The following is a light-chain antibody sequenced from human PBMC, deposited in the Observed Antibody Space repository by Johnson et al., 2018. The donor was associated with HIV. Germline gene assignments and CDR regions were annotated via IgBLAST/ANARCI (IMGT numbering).Light chain of an antibody. CDR2: ENN. CDR1: SSNIGNNY. CDR3: GTWHSALSAVYV. J-gene: IGLJ1*01. Sequence: QSVLTQPPSVSAAPGQKVTIFCSGSSSNIGNNYVSWYQQLPGTAPKLLIYENNKRPSGIPDRLSGSKSGTSATLRIPALQAGHEADYYCGTWHSALSAVYVFGTGTKFNVL. V-gene: IGLV1-51*02.